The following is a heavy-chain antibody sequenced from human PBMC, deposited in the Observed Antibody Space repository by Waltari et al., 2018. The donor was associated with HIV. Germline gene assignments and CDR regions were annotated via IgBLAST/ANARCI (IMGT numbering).Heavy chain of an antibody. J-gene: IGHJ3*01. CDR2: LYWDGWKR. CDR3: ARAWAWGWEIPGTFDL. CDR1: GFTFDSCG. Sequence: EVQVAESGGGLVRPGGALRLSCQASGFTFDSCGMHWVRQVAGRGLVWGGGLYWDGWKRSYADLVKGRCNISRDNSKNSLSLNIINVKCDDTSSYFCARAWAWGWEIPGTFDLWGPGTTVIASS. V-gene: IGHV3-20*04. D-gene: IGHD7-27*01.